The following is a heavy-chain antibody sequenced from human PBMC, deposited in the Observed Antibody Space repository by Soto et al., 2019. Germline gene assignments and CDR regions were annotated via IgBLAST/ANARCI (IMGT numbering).Heavy chain of an antibody. D-gene: IGHD6-13*01. CDR3: ARLQAAVPHY. J-gene: IGHJ4*02. V-gene: IGHV4-39*01. CDR1: RDSITRNGYF. Sequence: SGTLSLTCTVSRDSITRNGYFWAIIHQRPGKGLEWIGSIYYGGTTYYTPSFKSRVTISVDTSKNQFSLKLTSVAAADTAIYFCARLQAAVPHYWGQGILVTVSS. CDR2: IYYGGTT.